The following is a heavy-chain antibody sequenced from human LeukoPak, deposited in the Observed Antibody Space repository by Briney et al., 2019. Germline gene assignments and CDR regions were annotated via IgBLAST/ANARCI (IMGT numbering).Heavy chain of an antibody. Sequence: KPGGSLRLSCAGSGFTFSSYAMHWVRQAPGKGLAWVVVISYDGSNKYYADSVKGRFTISRDNFKNTLYLQMNSLRVEDTAVYYCAREPFSTTVTTTFDYWGQGTLVTVSS. V-gene: IGHV3-30*04. D-gene: IGHD4-17*01. J-gene: IGHJ4*02. CDR1: GFTFSSYA. CDR3: AREPFSTTVTTTFDY. CDR2: ISYDGSNK.